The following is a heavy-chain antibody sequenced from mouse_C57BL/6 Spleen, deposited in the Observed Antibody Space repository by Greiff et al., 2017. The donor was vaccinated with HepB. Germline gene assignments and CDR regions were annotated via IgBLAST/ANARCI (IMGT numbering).Heavy chain of an antibody. CDR2: IYPGDGDT. Sequence: QVQLKQSGPELVKPGASVKISCKASGYAFSSSWMNWVKQRPGKGLEWIGRIYPGDGDTNYNGKFKGKATLTADKSSSTAYMPLSSLTSEDSAVYVGAREDLLGATTEGFAYWGQGTLVTVSA. J-gene: IGHJ3*01. D-gene: IGHD1-1*01. CDR1: GYAFSSSW. CDR3: AREDLLGATTEGFAY. V-gene: IGHV1-82*01.